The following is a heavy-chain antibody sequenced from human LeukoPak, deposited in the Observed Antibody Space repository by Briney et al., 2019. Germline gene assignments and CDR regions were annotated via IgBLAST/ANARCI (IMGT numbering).Heavy chain of an antibody. V-gene: IGHV1-18*01. CDR1: GYTFTSYG. CDR2: ISAYNGNT. J-gene: IGHJ6*02. Sequence: ASVKVSCKASGYTFTSYGISWVRQAPGQGLELIGWISAYNGNTNYAQKLQGRVTMTTDTSTSTAYMELRSLRSDDTAVYYCARRLMVYARVYGMDVWGQGTTVTVSS. CDR3: ARRLMVYARVYGMDV. D-gene: IGHD2-8*01.